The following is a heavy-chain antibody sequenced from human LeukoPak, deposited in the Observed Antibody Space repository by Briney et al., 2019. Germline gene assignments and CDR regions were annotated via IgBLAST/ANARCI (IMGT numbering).Heavy chain of an antibody. CDR1: GGSISSSSYH. J-gene: IGHJ5*02. CDR3: ARASSSNWFDP. D-gene: IGHD6-6*01. V-gene: IGHV4-39*07. Sequence: PSETLSLTCTVSGGSISSSSYHWGWIRQPPGKGLEWIGSIYYSGSTYYNPSLKSRVTISVDTSKNQFSLKLSSVTAADTAVYYCARASSSNWFDPWGQGTLVTVSS. CDR2: IYYSGST.